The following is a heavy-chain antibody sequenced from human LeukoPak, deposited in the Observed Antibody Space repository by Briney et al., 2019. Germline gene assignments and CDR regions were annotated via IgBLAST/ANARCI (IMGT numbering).Heavy chain of an antibody. CDR2: MNPNSGNT. CDR3: ARRRGGSYLHYYYYYYMDV. D-gene: IGHD1-26*01. J-gene: IGHJ6*03. V-gene: IGHV1-8*01. Sequence: ASVKVSCTASGYTFTSYDINWVRQATGQGLEWMGWMNPNSGNTGYAQKLKGRVTMTRNTSISTAYMELSSLRSEDTAVYYCARRRGGSYLHYYYYYYMDVWGKGTTVTVSS. CDR1: GYTFTSYD.